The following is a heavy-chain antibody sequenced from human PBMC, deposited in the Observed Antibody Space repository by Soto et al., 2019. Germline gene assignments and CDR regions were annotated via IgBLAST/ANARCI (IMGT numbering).Heavy chain of an antibody. CDR2: ISAYNGNT. V-gene: IGHV1-18*01. CDR3: ARHIVVVPAAMQQNWFDP. J-gene: IGHJ5*02. D-gene: IGHD2-2*01. CDR1: GYTFTSYG. Sequence: GASVNVSCKASGYTFTSYGISWVRQAPGQGLEWMGWISAYNGNTNYAQKLQGRVTMTTDTSTSTAYMELRSLRSDDTAVYYCARHIVVVPAAMQQNWFDPWGQGTLVTVSS.